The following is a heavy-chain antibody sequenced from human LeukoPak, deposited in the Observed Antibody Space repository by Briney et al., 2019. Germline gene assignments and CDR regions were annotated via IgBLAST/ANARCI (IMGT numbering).Heavy chain of an antibody. CDR1: GGSSSGYY. CDR2: INHSGST. D-gene: IGHD5-12*01. CDR3: ARVDIVATRTLDY. Sequence: SETLSLTCAVYGGSSSGYYWSWIRQPPGKGLEWIGEINHSGSTNYNPSLKSRVTISVDTSKNQFSLKLSSVTAADTAVYYCARVDIVATRTLDYWGQGTLVTVSS. J-gene: IGHJ4*02. V-gene: IGHV4-34*01.